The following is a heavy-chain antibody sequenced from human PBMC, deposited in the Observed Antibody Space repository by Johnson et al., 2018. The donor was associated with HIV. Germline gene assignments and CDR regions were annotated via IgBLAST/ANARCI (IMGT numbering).Heavy chain of an antibody. CDR1: GFTFSSYA. CDR3: PRHHITYYYTSGSPDAFDI. J-gene: IGHJ3*02. Sequence: QEKLVESGGGVVQPGRSLRLSCAASGFTFSSYAMHWVRQAPGKGLEWVAVISYDGSNKYYADYVKGRFIISRDNSKSTLYLQMNSLRAEETAVYYCPRHHITYYYTSGSPDAFDIWGQGTMVTVSS. D-gene: IGHD3-10*01. V-gene: IGHV3-30*14. CDR2: ISYDGSNK.